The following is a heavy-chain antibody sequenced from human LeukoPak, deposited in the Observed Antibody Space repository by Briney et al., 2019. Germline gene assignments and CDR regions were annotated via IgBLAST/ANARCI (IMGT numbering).Heavy chain of an antibody. CDR1: GGSISSGGYY. J-gene: IGHJ4*02. D-gene: IGHD5-24*01. V-gene: IGHV4-61*08. Sequence: SETLSLTCTVSGGSISSGGYYWSWIRQPPGKGLEWIGYIYYSGSTNYNPSLKSRVTISVDTSKNQFSLKLSSVTAADTAVYYCARHGYGYNRGTVDYWGQGTLVTVSS. CDR3: ARHGYGYNRGTVDY. CDR2: IYYSGST.